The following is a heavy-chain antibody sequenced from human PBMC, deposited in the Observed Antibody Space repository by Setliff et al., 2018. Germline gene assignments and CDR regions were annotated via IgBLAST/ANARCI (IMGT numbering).Heavy chain of an antibody. V-gene: IGHV4-61*02. D-gene: IGHD3-9*01. CDR2: IYTTWST. J-gene: IGHJ4*02. CDR3: ARAPRYFDPTGSYFDY. Sequence: SETLSLTCTVSGGSVGNSYYYWNWIRQPAGKGLEWIGRIYTTWSTNYNPSLRSRVSISLDTSRNQFSLRLQSVTAADTAVYFCARAPRYFDPTGSYFDYWGQGTLVTVSS. CDR1: GGSVGNSYYY.